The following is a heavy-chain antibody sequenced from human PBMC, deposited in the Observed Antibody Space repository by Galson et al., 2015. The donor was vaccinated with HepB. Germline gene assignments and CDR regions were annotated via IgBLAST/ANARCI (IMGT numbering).Heavy chain of an antibody. CDR1: GFTFSDFY. V-gene: IGHV3-11*01. CDR3: ARTAGCSTTTCSRMHFDS. J-gene: IGHJ4*02. CDR2: ISSSGITT. D-gene: IGHD2-2*01. Sequence: SLRLCCAVSGFTFSDFYMSWVRQAPGKGLEWISYISSSGITTHYADSVKGRFTISRDNAKNSLYLQVNSLRAEDTVVYFCARTAGCSTTTCSRMHFDSWGQGNLVTVSS.